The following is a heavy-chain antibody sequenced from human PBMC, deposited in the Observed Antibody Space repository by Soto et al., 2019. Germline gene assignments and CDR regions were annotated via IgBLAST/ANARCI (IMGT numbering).Heavy chain of an antibody. CDR1: GFTFNNHA. D-gene: IGHD3-10*01. V-gene: IGHV3-30-3*01. CDR2: LSYEGSIE. Sequence: GGSLRLSCRASGFTFNNHAMHWVRQAPGKGLEWVTLLSYEGSIEYYADSVKGRFTVSRDSSRSTLFLLMNSLRPEDTAVYYCVRAMAFLHLLRSVSVFGFGGQGALVNVSS. J-gene: IGHJ4*02. CDR3: VRAMAFLHLLRSVSVFGF.